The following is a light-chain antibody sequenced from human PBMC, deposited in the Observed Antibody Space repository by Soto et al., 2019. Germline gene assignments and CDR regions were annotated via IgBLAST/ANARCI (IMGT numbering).Light chain of an antibody. CDR3: QQYSSYPET. V-gene: IGKV1-5*03. Sequence: DLQMTQSPSTLSASVGDRVTITCRASQSISSWLAWYQQKPGKAPNLLIYEASRLESAVPSRFSGSASGTEFTLTINSLQPDDFATYFCQQYSSYPETFGQGTKVDI. CDR2: EAS. J-gene: IGKJ1*01. CDR1: QSISSW.